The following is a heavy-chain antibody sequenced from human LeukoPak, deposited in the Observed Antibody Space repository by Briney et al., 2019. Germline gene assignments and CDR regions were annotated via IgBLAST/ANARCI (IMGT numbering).Heavy chain of an antibody. Sequence: SETLSLTCAVYGGSFSGYYWSWIRQPPGKGLEWIGEINHSGSTNYNSSLKSRVTISVDTSKNQFSLKLSSVTAADTAVYYCARGWGRRLGYCTGGVCYRTKPFDYWGQGTLVTVSS. CDR3: ARGWGRRLGYCTGGVCYRTKPFDY. V-gene: IGHV4-34*01. CDR2: INHSGST. CDR1: GGSFSGYY. J-gene: IGHJ4*02. D-gene: IGHD2-8*02.